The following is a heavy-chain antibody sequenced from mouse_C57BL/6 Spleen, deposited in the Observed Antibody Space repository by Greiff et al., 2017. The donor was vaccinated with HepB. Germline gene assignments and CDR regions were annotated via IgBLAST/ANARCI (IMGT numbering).Heavy chain of an antibody. CDR3: ARRGSYGSSPRWYFDV. CDR1: GYTFTGYW. J-gene: IGHJ1*03. Sequence: QVQLQQSGAELMKPGASVKLSCKATGYTFTGYWIEWVKQRPGHGLEWIGEILPGSGSTNYNEKFKGKATFTADTSSNTAYMQLSSLTTEDSAIYYCARRGSYGSSPRWYFDVWGTGTTVTVSS. CDR2: ILPGSGST. V-gene: IGHV1-9*01. D-gene: IGHD1-1*01.